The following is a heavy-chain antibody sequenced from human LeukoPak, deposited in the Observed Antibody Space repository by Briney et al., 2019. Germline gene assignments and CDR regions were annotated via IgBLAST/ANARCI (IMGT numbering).Heavy chain of an antibody. CDR3: TTVRYSYGYTFDY. CDR2: IKSKTDGGTT. Sequence: GGSLRLSRAVSGFTFSNDWMSWVRQAPGKGLEWVGRIKSKTDGGTTDYAAPVKGRFTISRDDSKNTLYLQMNSLKTEDTAVYYCTTVRYSYGYTFDYWGQGTLVTVSS. J-gene: IGHJ4*02. V-gene: IGHV3-15*01. D-gene: IGHD5-18*01. CDR1: GFTFSNDW.